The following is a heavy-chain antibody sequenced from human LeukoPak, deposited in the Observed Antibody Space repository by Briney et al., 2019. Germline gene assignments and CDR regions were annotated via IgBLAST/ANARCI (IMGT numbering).Heavy chain of an antibody. Sequence: SVKVSCKASGDTFSSYAISWVRQAPGQGLEWMGGIIPIFGTANYAQKFQGRVTITTDESTSTAYMELSSLRSEDTAVYYCAAQGGNIAAAGTDYYFDYWGQGTLVTVSS. CDR3: AAQGGNIAAAGTDYYFDY. CDR1: GDTFSSYA. CDR2: IIPIFGTA. D-gene: IGHD6-13*01. J-gene: IGHJ4*02. V-gene: IGHV1-69*05.